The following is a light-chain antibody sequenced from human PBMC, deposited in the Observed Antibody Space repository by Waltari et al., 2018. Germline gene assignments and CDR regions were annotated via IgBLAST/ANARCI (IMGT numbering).Light chain of an antibody. J-gene: IGLJ3*02. Sequence: QSALPQPAPVSGSPGQSITIPCTGSSSDIGTYHGGSWYQHHPGKAPKILIYGVNNRPAGVSNRFSGSKSGNTASLTISGLQAEDEADYYCSSYAGSVVFGGGTKLTVL. CDR2: GVN. CDR1: SSDIGTYHG. V-gene: IGLV2-23*02. CDR3: SSYAGSVV.